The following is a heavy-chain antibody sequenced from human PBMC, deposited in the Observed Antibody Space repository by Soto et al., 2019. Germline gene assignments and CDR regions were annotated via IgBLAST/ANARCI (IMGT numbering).Heavy chain of an antibody. Sequence: GGSLRLSCAASGFTFSSYGMHWVRQAPGKGLEWVAVISYDGSNKYYADSVKGRFTISRDNSKNTLYLQMNSLRAEDTAVYYCAKGAVPAAMDYYYMDVWGKGTTVTVSS. CDR2: ISYDGSNK. CDR1: GFTFSSYG. V-gene: IGHV3-30*18. D-gene: IGHD2-2*01. J-gene: IGHJ6*03. CDR3: AKGAVPAAMDYYYMDV.